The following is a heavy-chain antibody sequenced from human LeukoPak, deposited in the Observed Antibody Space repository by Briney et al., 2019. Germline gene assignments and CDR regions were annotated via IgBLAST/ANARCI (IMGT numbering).Heavy chain of an antibody. J-gene: IGHJ3*02. CDR3: AGFFYDNSGDAFDI. V-gene: IGHV1-69*13. Sequence: EASVNVSCKASGGSFHFTSHAISWVRQAPGQGLEWMGRLIPIYGSANYAQKFQGRLTITSDESTRTVYMELSSLRPEDSAVHYCAGFFYDNSGDAFDIWGQGTMVTVSS. D-gene: IGHD3-22*01. CDR1: GGSFHFTSHA. CDR2: LIPIYGSA.